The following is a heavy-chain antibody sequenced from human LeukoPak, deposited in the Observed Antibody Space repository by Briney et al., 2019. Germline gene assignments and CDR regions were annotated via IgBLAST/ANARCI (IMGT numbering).Heavy chain of an antibody. CDR1: GGSISSSSYY. CDR2: IYYSGST. J-gene: IGHJ4*02. CDR3: ARGLWRRGHFDY. D-gene: IGHD3-10*01. V-gene: IGHV4-39*07. Sequence: PSETLSLTCTVSGGSISSSSYYWGWIRQPPGKGLEWIGSIYYSGSTYYNPSLKSRVTISVDTSKNQFSLKLSSVTAADTAVYYCARGLWRRGHFDYWGQGTLVTVSS.